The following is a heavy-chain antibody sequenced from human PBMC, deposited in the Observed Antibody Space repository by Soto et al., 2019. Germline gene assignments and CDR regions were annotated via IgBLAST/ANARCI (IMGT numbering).Heavy chain of an antibody. D-gene: IGHD2-2*01. CDR1: GFTFDDYA. V-gene: IGHV3-23*01. J-gene: IGHJ6*02. CDR2: ISGSGGST. CDR3: AKGRAPAAYRYGMDV. Sequence: GGSLRLSCAASGFTFDDYAMHWVRQAPGKGLEWVSAISGSGGSTYYADSVKGRFTISRDNSKNTLYLQMNSLRAEDTAVYYCAKGRAPAAYRYGMDVWGQGTTVTVSS.